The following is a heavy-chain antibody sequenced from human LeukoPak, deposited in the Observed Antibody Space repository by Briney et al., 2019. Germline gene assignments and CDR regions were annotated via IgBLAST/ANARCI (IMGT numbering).Heavy chain of an antibody. D-gene: IGHD3-22*01. CDR2: INPNSGGT. V-gene: IGHV1-2*02. Sequence: GASVKVSCKASGYTFTGYYMHWVRQAPGQGLEWMGWINPNSGGTNYAQKFQGRVTMTRDTSISTAYMELSRLRSDDTAVYYCARDMEATYYYDSSGYPDYWGQGTLVTVSS. CDR3: ARDMEATYYYDSSGYPDY. J-gene: IGHJ4*02. CDR1: GYTFTGYY.